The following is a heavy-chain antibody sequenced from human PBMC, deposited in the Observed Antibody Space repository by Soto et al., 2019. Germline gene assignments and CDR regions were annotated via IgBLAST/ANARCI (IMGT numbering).Heavy chain of an antibody. D-gene: IGHD2-2*01. J-gene: IGHJ6*02. CDR2: IIPIFGIA. Sequence: SVKVSCKASGGTFSRYSITWVRQAPGHGLEWIGRIIPIFGIASYAQKFQGRVTITADESTGIAYMELSSLRSDDTAVYYCAREDRDRETGLVPAAIDGMDVWGQGTTVTVFS. CDR1: GGTFSRYS. CDR3: AREDRDRETGLVPAAIDGMDV. V-gene: IGHV1-69*13.